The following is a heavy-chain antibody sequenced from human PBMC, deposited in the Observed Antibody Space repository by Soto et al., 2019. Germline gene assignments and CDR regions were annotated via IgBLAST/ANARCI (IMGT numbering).Heavy chain of an antibody. Sequence: EVHLVESGGGLVQPGGSLRLSCAASGFTVSSKYMSWVRQAPGKGLEWVSLIQNVGPTYYADSVKGRFTISRDTSENTVHLQMDSLRAEDTAVYYCARDDVLWDGGRCYGGPLDVWGKGTTVTVSS. D-gene: IGHD2-15*01. CDR3: ARDDVLWDGGRCYGGPLDV. V-gene: IGHV3-66*01. CDR1: GFTVSSKY. J-gene: IGHJ6*04. CDR2: IQNVGPT.